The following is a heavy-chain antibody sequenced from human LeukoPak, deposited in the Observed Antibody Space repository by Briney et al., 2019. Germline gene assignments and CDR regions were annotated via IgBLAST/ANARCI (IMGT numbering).Heavy chain of an antibody. V-gene: IGHV4-59*01. Sequence: PLESLSLTCTVSGGSISSYHWSWIPQPPGKGLEWIGYVHLSESTNYNPSLNSRLTISVDTSKNQFSLALTSVTAADTAVYYCARALLRYDSSSRSLHWYFDLWGRGTLVTVS. J-gene: IGHJ2*01. CDR2: VHLSEST. CDR3: ARALLRYDSSSRSLHWYFDL. CDR1: GGSISSYH. D-gene: IGHD3-22*01.